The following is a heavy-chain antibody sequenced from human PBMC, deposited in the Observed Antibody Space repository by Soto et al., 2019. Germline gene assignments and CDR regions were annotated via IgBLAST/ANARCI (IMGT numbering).Heavy chain of an antibody. CDR1: GGSISSSSYY. CDR3: ARHVADYDFWSGYYGWLDY. Sequence: NPSETLSLTCTVSGGSISSSSYYWGWIRQPPGKGLEWIGSIYYSGSTYYNPSLKSRVTISVDTSKNQFSLKLNSVTAADTAVYYCARHVADYDFWSGYYGWLDYWGQGTLVTVSS. CDR2: IYYSGST. J-gene: IGHJ4*02. D-gene: IGHD3-3*01. V-gene: IGHV4-39*01.